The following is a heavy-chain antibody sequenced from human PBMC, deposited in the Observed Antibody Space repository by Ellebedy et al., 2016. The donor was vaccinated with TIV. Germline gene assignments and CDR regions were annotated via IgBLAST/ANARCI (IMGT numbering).Heavy chain of an antibody. CDR3: ARDYWGSYEY. V-gene: IGHV3-72*01. D-gene: IGHD3-16*01. CDR2: GKNKGGSYTT. J-gene: IGHJ4*02. CDR1: GFIFSDYD. Sequence: GESLKISCAASGFIFSDYDMDWVRQAPGKGLEWVDRGKNKGGSYTTEYAASVKGRFIISRADSKNSLYLQMNSLTTEDTAVYYCARDYWGSYEYWGQGTLVTVSS.